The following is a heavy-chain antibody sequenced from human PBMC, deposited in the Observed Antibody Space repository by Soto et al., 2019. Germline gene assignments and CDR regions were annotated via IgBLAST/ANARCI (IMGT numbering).Heavy chain of an antibody. Sequence: SETLSLPCTFSGWSISSGVYNWSWVGQHPGKGLEWIGYIYYSGSTYYNPSLKSRVTISVDTSKNQFSLKLSSVTAADTAVYYCARARDSSGYYPNWFDPWGQGALVTVSS. CDR2: IYYSGST. J-gene: IGHJ5*02. CDR3: ARARDSSGYYPNWFDP. CDR1: GWSISSGVYN. V-gene: IGHV4-31*03. D-gene: IGHD3-22*01.